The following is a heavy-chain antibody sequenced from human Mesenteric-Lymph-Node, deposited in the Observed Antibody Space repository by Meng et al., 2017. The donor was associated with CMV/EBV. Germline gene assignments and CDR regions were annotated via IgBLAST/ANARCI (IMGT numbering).Heavy chain of an antibody. V-gene: IGHV4-34*01. J-gene: IGHJ4*02. Sequence: TLSVYNGSFSDSYWDWLRHAPGQGLEWIGKVNHSGSANYTASLKSRVTISADTSKSQFSLRLSAVTAADTAVYYCARNRFFWSGFDSWGQGTLVTVSS. CDR1: NGSFSDSY. CDR2: VNHSGSA. D-gene: IGHD3-3*01. CDR3: ARNRFFWSGFDS.